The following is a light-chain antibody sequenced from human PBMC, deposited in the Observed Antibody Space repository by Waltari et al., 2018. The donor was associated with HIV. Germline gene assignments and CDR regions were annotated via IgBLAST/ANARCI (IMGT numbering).Light chain of an antibody. Sequence: HSVLTQPPSASGTPGQGVSISCSGSTSHVAGTTLIWYRQFPGAAPTLLIYSDNQRPSGVPDRFSGFKSGNSASLAISGLQSEDEADYFCATWDDSLNRPVFGGGTKVTVL. V-gene: IGLV1-44*01. CDR3: ATWDDSLNRPV. CDR1: TSHVAGTT. J-gene: IGLJ3*02. CDR2: SDN.